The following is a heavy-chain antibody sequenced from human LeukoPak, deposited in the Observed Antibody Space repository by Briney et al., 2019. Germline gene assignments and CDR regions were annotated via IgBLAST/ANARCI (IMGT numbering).Heavy chain of an antibody. CDR3: AKDMITFGGVDFGC. CDR1: GFNFSSYG. Sequence: GGSLRLSCIASGFNFSSYGMHWVRQTPGKGLNWVAFIRYDGNKNYYEDSVKGRFTISRDNSKNTVYLQMESLSDEDTAVYYCAKDMITFGGVDFGCWGQGTLVTVSS. J-gene: IGHJ1*01. V-gene: IGHV3-30*02. CDR2: IRYDGNKN. D-gene: IGHD3-16*01.